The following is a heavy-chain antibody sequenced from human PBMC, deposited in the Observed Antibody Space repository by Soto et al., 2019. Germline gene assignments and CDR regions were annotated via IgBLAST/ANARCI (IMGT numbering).Heavy chain of an antibody. CDR2: IYHTGGV. V-gene: IGHV4-4*02. CDR1: VASIGVNNR. D-gene: IGHD1-1*01. J-gene: IGHJ6*02. CDR3: AGAVYCTTVNCWDDFYYYSLDV. Sequence: SEPPCLTSGVSVASIGVNNRSVRWVRQATGKCLEWGGEIYHTGGVNYMSSLRGRITMSVDKTTNQFSLKLTSMTAADTATYYCAGAVYCTTVNCWDDFYYYSLDVWGRGTSVNVSS.